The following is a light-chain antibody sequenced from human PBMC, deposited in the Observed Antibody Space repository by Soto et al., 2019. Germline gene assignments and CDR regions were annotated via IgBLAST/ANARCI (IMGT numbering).Light chain of an antibody. Sequence: SLLAQYLNTLSLSPGERAPLSCRASQSVSSNLAWYQQKPGQAPRLLIYGASTRATGIPARFSGSGSGTDFTLTISRLEPEDFAVYYCQQYGSSLLTFGGGTKVDI. J-gene: IGKJ4*01. CDR3: QQYGSSLLT. CDR1: QSVSSN. V-gene: IGKV3-20*01. CDR2: GAS.